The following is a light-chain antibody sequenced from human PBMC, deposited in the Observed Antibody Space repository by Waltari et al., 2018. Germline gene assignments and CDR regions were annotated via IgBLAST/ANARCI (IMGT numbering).Light chain of an antibody. Sequence: QSVLTQPPSASGTAGERVAISCSGSNSNIGSNSVNWYQHLPGLAPKLLIYRNHQRPSGGPDRFSASTSGASASLAISGLLSEDEAIYYCSTWDDSLDIVLFGGGTKLTVL. CDR3: STWDDSLDIVL. V-gene: IGLV1-44*01. J-gene: IGLJ2*01. CDR2: RNH. CDR1: NSNIGSNS.